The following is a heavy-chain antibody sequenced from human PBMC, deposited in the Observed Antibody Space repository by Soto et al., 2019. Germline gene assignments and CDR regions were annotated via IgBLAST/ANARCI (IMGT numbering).Heavy chain of an antibody. D-gene: IGHD3-10*01. CDR2: IYHSGSA. V-gene: IGHV4-4*02. CDR3: ARRVQANGVITQDNWLAP. Sequence: SETLSLTCRVSGDSIKTNYWWAWVRQPPGQGLEWIGEIYHSGSAIYTPSLESRVAMSLDTSKNQFSLRLSSVTAADTAVYYCARRVQANGVITQDNWLAPWGQGTRVTVSS. J-gene: IGHJ5*02. CDR1: GDSIKTNYW.